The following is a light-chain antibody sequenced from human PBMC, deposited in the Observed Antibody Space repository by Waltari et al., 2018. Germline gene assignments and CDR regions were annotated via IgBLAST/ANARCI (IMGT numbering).Light chain of an antibody. J-gene: IGLJ3*02. Sequence: QSVLTQPPSVSGAPGQRVTISCTGSSSIGAGYDVHWSQDLPGTAPKLLTYPNTNRPSGVPDRFSGSKSGTSASLAITGLQAEDEADYYCLSYDSSLSGWVFGGGTKLTVL. V-gene: IGLV1-40*01. CDR3: LSYDSSLSGWV. CDR1: SSIGAGYD. CDR2: PNT.